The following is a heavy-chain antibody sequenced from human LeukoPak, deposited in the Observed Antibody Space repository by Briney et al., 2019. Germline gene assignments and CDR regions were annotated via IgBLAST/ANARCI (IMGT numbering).Heavy chain of an antibody. V-gene: IGHV3-53*01. Sequence: TGGSLRLSCAASGFSVSANYMIWVRQAPGKGLEWVSVIYPGGTTYYADSVKGRFTISRDNSRNTLYLQMNSLRAEDTAVYYCARGGHLDYWGQGTLVTVSS. CDR3: ARGGHLDY. D-gene: IGHD5-12*01. J-gene: IGHJ4*02. CDR1: GFSVSANY. CDR2: IYPGGTT.